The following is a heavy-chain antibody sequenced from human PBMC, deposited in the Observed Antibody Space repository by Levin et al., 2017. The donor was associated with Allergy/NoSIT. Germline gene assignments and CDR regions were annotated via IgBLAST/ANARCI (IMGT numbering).Heavy chain of an antibody. V-gene: IGHV3-30-3*01. J-gene: IGHJ4*02. Sequence: PGESLKISCAASGFTFSSYAMHWVRQAPGKGLEWVAVISYDGSNKYYADSVKGRFTISRDNSKNTLYLQMNSLRAEDTAVYYCARADGYCSSTSCYNYFDYWGQGTLVTVSS. CDR2: ISYDGSNK. CDR3: ARADGYCSSTSCYNYFDY. CDR1: GFTFSSYA. D-gene: IGHD2-2*02.